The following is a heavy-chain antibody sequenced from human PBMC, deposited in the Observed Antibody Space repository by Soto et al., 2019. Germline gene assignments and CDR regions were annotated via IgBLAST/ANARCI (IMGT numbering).Heavy chain of an antibody. D-gene: IGHD1-26*01. CDR2: VHHTGAT. V-gene: IGHV4-38-2*02. CDR1: GFSISRDYY. J-gene: IGHJ4*02. Sequence: PSETLSLTCAVSGFSISRDYYWGWIRQPPGRGLEWIGNVHHTGATDYTPSLRTRVTISLDTSKNQFSLKLTSVTAADTAVYYCVRDRSGGSYTYWGQGILVTVSS. CDR3: VRDRSGGSYTY.